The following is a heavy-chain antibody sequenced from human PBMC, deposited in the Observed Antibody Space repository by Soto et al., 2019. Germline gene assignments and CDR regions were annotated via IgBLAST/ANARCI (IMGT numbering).Heavy chain of an antibody. V-gene: IGHV3-30*18. Sequence: PGGSLRLSCAASGFTFSNYGMHWVRQAPGKGLEWVAVISYDGNNKYYADSVKGRFTISRDNSKNTLYLQMNSLRAEDTAVYYCVKDLMTILGVVIDYYYYGMDVWGQGTRVTVSS. CDR1: GFTFSNYG. J-gene: IGHJ6*02. CDR2: ISYDGNNK. CDR3: VKDLMTILGVVIDYYYYGMDV. D-gene: IGHD3-3*01.